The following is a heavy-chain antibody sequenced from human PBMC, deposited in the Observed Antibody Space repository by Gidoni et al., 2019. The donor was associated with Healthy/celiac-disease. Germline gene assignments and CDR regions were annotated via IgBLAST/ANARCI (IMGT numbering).Heavy chain of an antibody. CDR1: GGSFSGYY. CDR3: ARGVEMATIGNSYYFDY. Sequence: QVQLQQWGAGLLKPSETLSLTCAVYGGSFSGYYWSWIRQPPGQGLEWIGEINHSGSTNYNPSLKSRVTISVDTSKNQFSLKLSSVTAADTAVYYCARGVEMATIGNSYYFDYWGQGTLVTVSS. J-gene: IGHJ4*02. CDR2: INHSGST. D-gene: IGHD5-12*01. V-gene: IGHV4-34*01.